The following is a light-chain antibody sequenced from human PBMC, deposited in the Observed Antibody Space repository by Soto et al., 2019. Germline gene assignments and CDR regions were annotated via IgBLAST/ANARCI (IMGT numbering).Light chain of an antibody. CDR2: KAS. CDR3: QHYNSRYT. Sequence: IQMTQSPSTLSASVGDRVTITCRASQSISSWLAWYQQKPGKAPKLLIYKASSLESGVPSRFSGSGSGTEFTLTISSLQPDDFATYYCQHYNSRYTFGQGTKLEMK. CDR1: QSISSW. V-gene: IGKV1-5*03. J-gene: IGKJ2*01.